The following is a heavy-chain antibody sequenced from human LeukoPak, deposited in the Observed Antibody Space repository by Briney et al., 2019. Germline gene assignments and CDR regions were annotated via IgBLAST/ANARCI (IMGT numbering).Heavy chain of an antibody. Sequence: GGSLRLSCAASGFTFSSYSMNWVRQAPGKGLEWVSYISSSSSTIYYADSAKGRFTISRDNAKDSLYLQMNSLRAEDTAVYYCARRHYDSSGYSFDYWGQGTLVTVSS. CDR3: ARRHYDSSGYSFDY. CDR2: ISSSSSTI. D-gene: IGHD3-22*01. J-gene: IGHJ4*02. V-gene: IGHV3-48*01. CDR1: GFTFSSYS.